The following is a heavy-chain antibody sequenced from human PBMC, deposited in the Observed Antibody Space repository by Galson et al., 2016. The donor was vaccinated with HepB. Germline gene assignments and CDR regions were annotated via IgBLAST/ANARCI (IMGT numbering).Heavy chain of an antibody. CDR3: AKGGYFDTTGYFDY. D-gene: IGHD3-9*01. V-gene: IGHV3-23*01. J-gene: IGHJ4*02. CDR1: GFSFANYA. Sequence: SLRLSCAASGFSFANYAMGWVRQTPGKGLEWVAAISGSGHIIYYADSVKGRFTVSRDNPERTLFLEMNSLRAEDTAAYYCAKGGYFDTTGYFDYWGQGTLVTVSS. CDR2: ISGSGHII.